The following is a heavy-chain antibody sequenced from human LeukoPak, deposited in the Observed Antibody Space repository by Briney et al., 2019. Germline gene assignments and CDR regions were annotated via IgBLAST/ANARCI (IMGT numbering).Heavy chain of an antibody. V-gene: IGHV3-23*01. CDR3: AKERSRGDYYFDY. CDR1: GFTFSSYG. D-gene: IGHD3-16*01. Sequence: PGGSLRLSCAASGFTFSSYGMSWVRQAPGKGLEWVSAISGSGGSTFYADSVRGRFTISRDNSKSTLSLQMNSLRAEDTAVYYCAKERSRGDYYFDYWGQGTLVTVSS. J-gene: IGHJ4*02. CDR2: ISGSGGST.